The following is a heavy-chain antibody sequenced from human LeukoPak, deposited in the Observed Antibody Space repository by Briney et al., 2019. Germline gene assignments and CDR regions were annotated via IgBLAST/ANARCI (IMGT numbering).Heavy chain of an antibody. J-gene: IGHJ4*02. V-gene: IGHV3-7*01. CDR1: GFTFSNYW. CDR2: IKQDGSEK. Sequence: GGSLRLSCAASGFTFSNYWMSWVRQAPGKGLEWVANIKQDGSEKSYVDSVKGRFTISRDNAKNSLYLQMNSLRAEDTAVYYCTRDSIRITIFGVVHEAGYWGQGTLVTVSS. CDR3: TRDSIRITIFGVVHEAGY. D-gene: IGHD3-3*01.